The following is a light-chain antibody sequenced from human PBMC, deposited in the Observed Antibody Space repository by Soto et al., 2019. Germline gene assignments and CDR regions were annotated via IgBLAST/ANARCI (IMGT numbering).Light chain of an antibody. CDR2: EGS. V-gene: IGLV2-23*01. CDR3: CSYAGSSSLV. J-gene: IGLJ3*02. Sequence: QSALTQPASVSGSPGQSITISCTGTSSDIGSYNLVSWYQQHPGEAPKVMIYEGSKRPSGVSNRFSGSKSGNTASLTISGLQAEDEADYYCCSYAGSSSLVFGGGTKLTVL. CDR1: SSDIGSYNL.